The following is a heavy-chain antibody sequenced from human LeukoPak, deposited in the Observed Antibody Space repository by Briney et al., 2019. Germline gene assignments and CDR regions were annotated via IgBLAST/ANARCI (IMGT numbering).Heavy chain of an antibody. D-gene: IGHD5-18*01. CDR3: VRVGYSYGYGDWNHFDY. V-gene: IGHV3-66*02. Sequence: GGSLRLSCAASGFTASSNYMSWGRQAPGEGLEWGSIIYSGGSTYYADSVKGRFTISRDNSKNTLYLQMNSLRAEDTAVYFCVRVGYSYGYGDWNHFDYWGQGTLVTVSS. CDR1: GFTASSNY. J-gene: IGHJ4*02. CDR2: IYSGGST.